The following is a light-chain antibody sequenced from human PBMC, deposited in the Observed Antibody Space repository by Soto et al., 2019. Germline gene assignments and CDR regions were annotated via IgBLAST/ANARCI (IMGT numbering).Light chain of an antibody. V-gene: IGKV1-9*01. J-gene: IGKJ1*01. CDR1: QGITSY. CDR2: GAS. CDR3: QQYNSFSPGT. Sequence: IQLTQSPSSLSASVGDSVTITCRASQGITSYLAWYQQKPGKAPNLLIYGASTLQSGVPSRFSGSGSGTEFTLTINRLQPDDFATYYCQQYNSFSPGTFGQGTKVDIK.